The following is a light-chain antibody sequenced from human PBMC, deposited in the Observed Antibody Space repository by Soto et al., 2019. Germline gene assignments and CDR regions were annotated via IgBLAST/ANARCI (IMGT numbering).Light chain of an antibody. V-gene: IGKV1-5*03. Sequence: DIKLTQSPSTLSGSVGDRVTLTCRASQTISSWLAWYQQKPGKAPKLLIYKASTLKSGVPSRFSGSGSGTEFTLTISRLQPEDSATYYCQQYDVYSTFGQGTKVDIK. CDR1: QTISSW. CDR3: QQYDVYST. J-gene: IGKJ1*01. CDR2: KAS.